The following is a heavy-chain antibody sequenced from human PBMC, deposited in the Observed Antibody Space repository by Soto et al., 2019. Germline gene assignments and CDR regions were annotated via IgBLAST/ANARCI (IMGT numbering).Heavy chain of an antibody. J-gene: IGHJ2*01. CDR2: ISGSGGST. D-gene: IGHD7-27*01. V-gene: IGHV3-23*01. Sequence: EVQLLESGGGLVQPGGSLRLSCAASGFTFSSYAMSWVRQAPGKGLEWVSAISGSGGSTYYADSVKGRFTISRDNSKNTLYLPMNSLRAEDTAVYYCAKDGDRRSRNWYFDLWGRGTLVTVSS. CDR3: AKDGDRRSRNWYFDL. CDR1: GFTFSSYA.